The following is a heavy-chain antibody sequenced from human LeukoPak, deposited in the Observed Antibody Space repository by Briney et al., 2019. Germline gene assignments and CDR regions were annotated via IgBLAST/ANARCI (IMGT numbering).Heavy chain of an antibody. CDR3: ARASRGYDFWSGYTYYYYMDV. CDR1: GGSFNGYY. CDR2: ISSSSSNT. D-gene: IGHD3-3*01. Sequence: LSLTCAVYGGSFNGYYWSWIRQPPGKGLEWVSSISSSSSNTYDADSVKGRFTISRDNAKNSLYLQMNSLRAEDTAVYYCARASRGYDFWSGYTYYYYMDVWGKGTTVTVSS. J-gene: IGHJ6*03. V-gene: IGHV3-11*06.